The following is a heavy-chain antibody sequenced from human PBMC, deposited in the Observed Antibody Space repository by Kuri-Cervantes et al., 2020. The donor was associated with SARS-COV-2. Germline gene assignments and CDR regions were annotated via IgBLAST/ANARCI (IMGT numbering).Heavy chain of an antibody. V-gene: IGHV3-7*01. D-gene: IGHD6-19*01. Sequence: GESLKISCAATGFMFSDYWMSWVRQAPGKGLEWVTNINLDGSETYYVDSVKGRFTISRDNSKNTLYLQMNSLRAEDTAVYYCARGKAVAGFDYWGQGTLVTVSS. CDR1: GFMFSDYW. CDR3: ARGKAVAGFDY. J-gene: IGHJ4*02. CDR2: INLDGSET.